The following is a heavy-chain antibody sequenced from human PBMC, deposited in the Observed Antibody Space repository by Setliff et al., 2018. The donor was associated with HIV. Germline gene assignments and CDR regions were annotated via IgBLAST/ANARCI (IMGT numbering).Heavy chain of an antibody. CDR3: ATGGGPLVYYYYYMDV. Sequence: PSETLSLSCAASGFTFSSYAMSWVRQAPGKGLEWVSAISGSGGSTYYADSVKGRFTISRDNSKNTLYLQMNSLRAEDTAVYYCATGGGPLVYYYYYMDVWGKGTTVTVSS. CDR1: GFTFSSYA. D-gene: IGHD3-10*01. CDR2: ISGSGGST. J-gene: IGHJ6*03. V-gene: IGHV3-23*01.